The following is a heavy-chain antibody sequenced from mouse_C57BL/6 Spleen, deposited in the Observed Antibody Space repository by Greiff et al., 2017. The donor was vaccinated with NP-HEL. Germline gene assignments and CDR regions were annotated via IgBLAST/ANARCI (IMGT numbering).Heavy chain of an antibody. D-gene: IGHD2-2*01. CDR1: GFTFSDYG. V-gene: IGHV5-15*01. J-gene: IGHJ3*01. Sequence: DVQLVESGGGLVQPGGSLKLSCAASGFTFSDYGMAWVRQAPRKGPEWVAFISNLAYSIYYADTVTGRFTISRENAKNTLYLEMSSLRSEDTAMYYCARHQDGYAFAYWGQGTLVTVSA. CDR3: ARHQDGYAFAY. CDR2: ISNLAYSI.